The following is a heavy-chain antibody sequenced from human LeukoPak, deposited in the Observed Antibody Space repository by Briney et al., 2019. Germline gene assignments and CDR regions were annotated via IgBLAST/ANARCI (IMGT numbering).Heavy chain of an antibody. CDR2: ISGSGGRT. D-gene: IGHD4-17*01. J-gene: IGHJ6*03. V-gene: IGHV3-23*01. Sequence: HTGGSLRLSCAASGFTFSTSAMNWVRQAPGKGLEWVSAISGSGGRTDYADSVKGRFTISRDNSKNTLYLQMNSLRVEDTAVYYCAKDRGLRYYYYYYMDVWGKGTTVTISS. CDR3: AKDRGLRYYYYYYMDV. CDR1: GFTFSTSA.